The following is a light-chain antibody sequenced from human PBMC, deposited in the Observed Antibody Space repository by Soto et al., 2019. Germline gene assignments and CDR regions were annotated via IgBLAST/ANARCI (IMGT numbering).Light chain of an antibody. CDR3: QSYDNINQRGV. CDR1: SGSIASNY. Sequence: NFMLTQPHSVSESPGKTVTISCTGSSGSIASNYVQWYQQRPGSAPTTVIYEDNRRPCGVPDRFSGSIDSSSNSASLTIFGLKTEDEATYYCQSYDNINQRGVFGGGTKVTVL. CDR2: EDN. J-gene: IGLJ2*01. V-gene: IGLV6-57*02.